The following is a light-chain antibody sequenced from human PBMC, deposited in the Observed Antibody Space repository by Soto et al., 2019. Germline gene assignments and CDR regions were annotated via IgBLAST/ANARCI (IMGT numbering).Light chain of an antibody. V-gene: IGKV3D-20*02. CDR1: QSVNSTF. CDR3: QQRSNWPLT. CDR2: SAS. Sequence: EIVLTQSPGTLSLSPGERATLSCRASQSVNSTFLAWYQQKPGQAPRLLIYSASSRATGIPDRFSGFGSGTDFTLTISRLEPEDFAVYYCQQRSNWPLTFGQGTRLEIK. J-gene: IGKJ5*01.